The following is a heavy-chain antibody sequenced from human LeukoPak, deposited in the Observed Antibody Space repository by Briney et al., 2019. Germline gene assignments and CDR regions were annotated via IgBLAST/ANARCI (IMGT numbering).Heavy chain of an antibody. Sequence: SETLSLTCAVSGGSISSGGYSWSWIRQPPGKGLEWIGYIYHSGSTYYNPSLKSRVTISVDRSKNQFSLKLSSVTAADTAVYYCARDFNYGGTFDYWGQGTLVTVSS. D-gene: IGHD4-23*01. CDR3: ARDFNYGGTFDY. CDR2: IYHSGST. V-gene: IGHV4-30-2*01. J-gene: IGHJ4*02. CDR1: GGSISSGGYS.